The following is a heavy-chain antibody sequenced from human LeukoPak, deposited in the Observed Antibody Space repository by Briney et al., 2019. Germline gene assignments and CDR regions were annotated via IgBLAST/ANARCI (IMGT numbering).Heavy chain of an antibody. CDR3: ARDPTDSSSWYGGFDY. V-gene: IGHV3-9*01. CDR2: ISWNSGDI. D-gene: IGHD6-13*01. Sequence: GRSLRLSCAASGFTFDDYAMHWVRQAPGKGLEWVSGISWNSGDIGYADSVKGRFTISRDNAKNSLYLQMNSLRAEDTAVYYCARDPTDSSSWYGGFDYWGQGTLVTVSS. J-gene: IGHJ4*02. CDR1: GFTFDDYA.